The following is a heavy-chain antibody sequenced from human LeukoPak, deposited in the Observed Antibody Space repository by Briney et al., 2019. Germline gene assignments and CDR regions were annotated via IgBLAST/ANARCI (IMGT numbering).Heavy chain of an antibody. CDR1: GGSISGYY. CDR2: IYYSGST. CDR3: ARVLYYDFWSGPYYFDY. V-gene: IGHV4-59*01. J-gene: IGHJ4*02. Sequence: SETLSLTCTGSGGSISGYYWSWIRQPPGKGLEWIGYIYYSGSTNYNPSLKSRVTISVDTSKKQFSLKLSSVTAADTAVYYCARVLYYDFWSGPYYFDYWGQGTLVTVSS. D-gene: IGHD3-3*01.